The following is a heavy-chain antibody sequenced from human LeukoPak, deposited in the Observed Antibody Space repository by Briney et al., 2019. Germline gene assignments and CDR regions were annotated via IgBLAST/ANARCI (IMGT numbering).Heavy chain of an antibody. CDR2: ISGSGGST. CDR3: AKYTVNYYYMDV. J-gene: IGHJ6*03. V-gene: IGHV3-23*01. Sequence: GGTLRLSCAASGFTFSSYGMSWVRQAPGKGLEWVSAISGSGGSTYYADSVKGRFTISRDNSKNTLYLQMNSLRAEDTAVYYCAKYTVNYYYMDVWGKGTTVTISS. D-gene: IGHD4-17*01. CDR1: GFTFSSYG.